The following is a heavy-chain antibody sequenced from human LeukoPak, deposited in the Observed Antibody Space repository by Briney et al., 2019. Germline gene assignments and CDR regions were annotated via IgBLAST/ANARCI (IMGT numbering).Heavy chain of an antibody. Sequence: SETLSLTCAVYGGSFSGYYWSWIRQPPGKGLEWIWEINHSGSTNYNPSLKSRVTISVDTSKNQFSLKLSSVTAADTAVYYCARGNTRYYYDSSGYYYRDWGQGTLVTVSS. CDR2: INHSGST. D-gene: IGHD3-22*01. J-gene: IGHJ4*02. V-gene: IGHV4-34*01. CDR3: ARGNTRYYYDSSGYYYRD. CDR1: GGSFSGYY.